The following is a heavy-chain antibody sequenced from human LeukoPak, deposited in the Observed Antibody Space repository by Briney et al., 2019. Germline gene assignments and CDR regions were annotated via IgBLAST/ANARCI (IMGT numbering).Heavy chain of an antibody. CDR2: INPSGGST. CDR1: GYTFTSYY. J-gene: IGHJ5*02. CDR3: ARDGNNWNYPGGWFGP. D-gene: IGHD1-7*01. Sequence: ASVKVSCKASGYTFTSYYMHWVRQAPGQGLEWMGIINPSGGSTSYAQKFQGRVTMTRDTSTSTVYMELSSLRSEDTAVYYCARDGNNWNYPGGWFGPWGQGTLVTVSS. V-gene: IGHV1-46*01.